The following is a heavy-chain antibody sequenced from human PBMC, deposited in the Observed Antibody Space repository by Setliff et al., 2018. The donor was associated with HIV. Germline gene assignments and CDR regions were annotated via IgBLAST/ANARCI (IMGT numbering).Heavy chain of an antibody. CDR3: ARGDGYRANDAYYYLDL. V-gene: IGHV4-59*01. Sequence: SETLSLTCKVSGAPISSYYWNWIRQPPGKGLEWIGYIYNSGYSNSKPSLKSRVTISLDTSKNQFSLKLSSVTAADTAVYYCARGDGYRANDAYYYLDLWGRGTLVTVSS. CDR1: GAPISSYY. J-gene: IGHJ2*01. CDR2: IYNSGYS. D-gene: IGHD5-12*01.